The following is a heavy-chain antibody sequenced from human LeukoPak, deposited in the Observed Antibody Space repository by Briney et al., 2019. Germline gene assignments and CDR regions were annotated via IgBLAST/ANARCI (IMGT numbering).Heavy chain of an antibody. CDR1: GFTFSSYG. CDR3: AKDRRTTVTTSYFDY. Sequence: GGSLRLSCAASGFTFSSYGMHWVRQAPGKGLEWVAVISYDGGNKYYADSVKGRFTISRDNSKNTLYLQMNSLRAEDTAVYYCAKDRRTTVTTSYFDYWGQGTLVTVSS. V-gene: IGHV3-30*18. D-gene: IGHD4-11*01. J-gene: IGHJ4*02. CDR2: ISYDGGNK.